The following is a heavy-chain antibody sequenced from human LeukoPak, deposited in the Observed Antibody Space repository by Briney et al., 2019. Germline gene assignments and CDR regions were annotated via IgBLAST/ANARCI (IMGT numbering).Heavy chain of an antibody. CDR3: ARGKPFIVVVVAATRQYYFDY. J-gene: IGHJ4*02. CDR1: GGSFSGYY. Sequence: SETLSLTCAVYGGSFSGYYWSWIRQPPGKGLEWIGEINHSGSTNYNPSLKSRVTISVGTSKNQFSLKLSSVTAADTAVYYCARGKPFIVVVVAATRQYYFDYWGQGTLVTVSS. V-gene: IGHV4-34*01. D-gene: IGHD2-15*01. CDR2: INHSGST.